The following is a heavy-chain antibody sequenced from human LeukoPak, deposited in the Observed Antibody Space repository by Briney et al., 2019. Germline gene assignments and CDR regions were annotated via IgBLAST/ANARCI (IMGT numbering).Heavy chain of an antibody. D-gene: IGHD6-6*01. CDR3: AKGNQYSSSIDY. CDR2: ISRGGIS. V-gene: IGHV3-23*01. J-gene: IGHJ4*02. Sequence: GGSLRLSCAASGFTFSVYDMYWIRQSPGKGLECVSVISRGGISYYADSVKGRFTISRDNSKNTLYLQMNSLRAEDTAVYYCAKGNQYSSSIDYWGQGTLVTVSS. CDR1: GFTFSVYD.